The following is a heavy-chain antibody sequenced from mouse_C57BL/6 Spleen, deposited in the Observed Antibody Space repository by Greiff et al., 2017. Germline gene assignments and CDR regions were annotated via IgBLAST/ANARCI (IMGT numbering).Heavy chain of an antibody. CDR1: GYTFTGYW. D-gene: IGHD1-1*01. CDR2: ILPGSGST. V-gene: IGHV1-9*01. J-gene: IGHJ1*03. Sequence: VQLQQSGAELMKPGASVKLSCKATGYTFTGYWIEWVKQRPGHGLEWIGEILPGSGSTNYNEKFKGKATFTADTSSNTAYMQLSSLTTEDSAIYYCARKEGNYYGSHWYFDVWGTGTTVTVSS. CDR3: ARKEGNYYGSHWYFDV.